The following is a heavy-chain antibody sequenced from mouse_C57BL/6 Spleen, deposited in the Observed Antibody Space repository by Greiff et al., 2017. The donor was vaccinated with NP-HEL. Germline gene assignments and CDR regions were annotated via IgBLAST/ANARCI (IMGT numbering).Heavy chain of an antibody. J-gene: IGHJ2*01. V-gene: IGHV3-6*01. CDR1: GYSITSGYY. CDR2: ISYDGSN. Sequence: VQLKQSGPGLVKPSQSLSLTCSVTGYSITSGYYWNWIRQFPGNKLEWMGYISYDGSNNYNPSLKNRISITRDTSKNQFFLKLNSVTTEDTATYYCARVINYDYDGYYLDYWGQGTTLTVSS. CDR3: ARVINYDYDGYYLDY. D-gene: IGHD2-4*01.